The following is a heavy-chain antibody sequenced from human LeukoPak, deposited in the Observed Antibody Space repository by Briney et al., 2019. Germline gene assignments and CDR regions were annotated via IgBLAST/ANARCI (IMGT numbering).Heavy chain of an antibody. V-gene: IGHV1-2*02. J-gene: IGHJ4*02. CDR2: INPNSGDT. Sequence: ASVKVSCKASGYTFTGHNLHWVRQAPGQGLEWMGWINPNSGDTNYAQKFQGRVTMTRDTSISTAYMELSTLRSDDTAVFYCARRHVSGSDYRGVDFWGQGTLVTVSS. CDR3: ARRHVSGSDYRGVDF. CDR1: GYTFTGHN. D-gene: IGHD3-10*01.